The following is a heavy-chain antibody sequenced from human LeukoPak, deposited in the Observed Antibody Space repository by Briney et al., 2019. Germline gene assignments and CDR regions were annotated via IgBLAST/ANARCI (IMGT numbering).Heavy chain of an antibody. V-gene: IGHV3-48*03. J-gene: IGHJ4*02. D-gene: IGHD4-11*01. Sequence: GGSLRLSCAASGFTFSSYEMNWVRQAPGKGLEWVSYINSRGSAIYYADSVKGRFTISRDNAQNSLYLQMNSLRAEDTAVYYCARAHSKYDYWGQGTLVTVSS. CDR3: ARAHSKYDY. CDR1: GFTFSSYE. CDR2: INSRGSAI.